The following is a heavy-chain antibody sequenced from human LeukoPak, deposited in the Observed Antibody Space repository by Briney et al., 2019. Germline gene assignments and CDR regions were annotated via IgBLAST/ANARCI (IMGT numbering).Heavy chain of an antibody. CDR2: INLSGGST. CDR1: GYTFTSYY. J-gene: IGHJ3*02. Sequence: ASVKVSCKASGYTFTSYYMHWVRQAPGQGLEWMGIINLSGGSTSYAQRFQGRVTMTTDTSTSTAYMELRSLRSDDTAVYYCARELYYDSSGYYRYDAFDIWGQGTMVTVSS. CDR3: ARELYYDSSGYYRYDAFDI. D-gene: IGHD3-22*01. V-gene: IGHV1-46*01.